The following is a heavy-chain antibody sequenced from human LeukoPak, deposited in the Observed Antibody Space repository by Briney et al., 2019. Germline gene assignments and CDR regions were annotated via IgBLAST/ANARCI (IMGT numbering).Heavy chain of an antibody. Sequence: PSETLSLTCAVYGGSFSGYYWSWIRQPPGKGLEWIGEINHSGSTNYNPSLKSRVTISVDTSKNQFSLKLSSVTAADTAVYYCARGAKLGYCSGGSCQRLYSYYYSVDVWGKGTTVTVSS. J-gene: IGHJ6*03. D-gene: IGHD2-15*01. CDR1: GGSFSGYY. CDR3: ARGAKLGYCSGGSCQRLYSYYYSVDV. V-gene: IGHV4-34*01. CDR2: INHSGST.